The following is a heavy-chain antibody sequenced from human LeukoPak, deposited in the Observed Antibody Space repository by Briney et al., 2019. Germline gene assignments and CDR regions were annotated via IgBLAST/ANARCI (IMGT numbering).Heavy chain of an antibody. V-gene: IGHV4-39*01. D-gene: IGHD3-10*01. CDR1: SGSISSSSYY. CDR2: IYYSGST. Sequence: SETLSLTCTVSSGSISSSSYYWGWIRQPPGKGLEWIGSIYYSGSTYYNPSLKGRVTISVDRSKNQFSLKLSSVTAADTAVYYCARLGDYYGSGSYYGSFDWWGQGTLVTVSS. J-gene: IGHJ4*02. CDR3: ARLGDYYGSGSYYGSFDW.